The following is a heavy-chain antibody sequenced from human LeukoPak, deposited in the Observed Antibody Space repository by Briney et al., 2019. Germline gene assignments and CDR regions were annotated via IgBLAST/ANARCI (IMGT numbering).Heavy chain of an antibody. J-gene: IGHJ4*02. CDR2: IYHSGST. V-gene: IGHV4-30-2*01. D-gene: IGHD1-26*01. CDR3: ARDTVGASDY. Sequence: SQTLSLTCTVSGGSISSGGYYWSWIRQPPGKGLEWIGYIYHSGSTYYNPSLKSRVTISVDRSKNQFSLKLSSVTAADTAVYYCARDTVGASDYWGQGTLVTVSS. CDR1: GGSISSGGYY.